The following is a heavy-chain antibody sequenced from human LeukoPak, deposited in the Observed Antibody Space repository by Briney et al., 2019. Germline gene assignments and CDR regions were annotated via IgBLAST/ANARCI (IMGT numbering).Heavy chain of an antibody. CDR1: GYTFASYG. D-gene: IGHD3-10*01. CDR3: ARAWFGESYYYYMDV. CDR2: ISAYNGNT. J-gene: IGHJ6*03. V-gene: IGHV1-18*01. Sequence: ASVKVSCKASGYTFASYGISWVRQAPGQGLEWMGWISAYNGNTNYAQKLQGRATMTTDTATRTAYMELRNLRSDDTAVYYCARAWFGESYYYYMDVWGKGTTVTISS.